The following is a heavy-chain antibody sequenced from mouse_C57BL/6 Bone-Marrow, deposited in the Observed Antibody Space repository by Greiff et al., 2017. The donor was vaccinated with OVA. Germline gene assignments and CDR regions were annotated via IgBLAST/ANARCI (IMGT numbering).Heavy chain of an antibody. CDR3: ARDIYYDYDGGGFDY. Sequence: EVKLMESGPGLVKPSQTVFLTCTVTGLSITTGNYRWSWIRQFPGNKLEWIGYIYYSGTITYNPSLTSRTTITRDTPKNQFFLEMNSLTAEDTATYYCARDIYYDYDGGGFDYWGQGTTLTVSS. V-gene: IGHV3-5*01. CDR1: GLSITTGNYR. CDR2: IYYSGTI. D-gene: IGHD2-4*01. J-gene: IGHJ2*01.